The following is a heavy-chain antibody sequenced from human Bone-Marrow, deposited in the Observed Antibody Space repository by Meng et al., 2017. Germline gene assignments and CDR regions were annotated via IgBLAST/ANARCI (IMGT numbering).Heavy chain of an antibody. CDR1: GGFFSGYY. D-gene: IGHD4-23*01. CDR2: INHSGST. V-gene: IGHV4-34*01. J-gene: IGHJ4*02. Sequence: IRRGGAVLFEPSETLSLTCAVYGGFFSGYYWSGIRQPPGKGLEWIGEINHSGSTNYNPSLKSRVTISVDTSKNQFSLKLSSVTAADTAVYYCARGVASPIFSTVVTPAFDYWGQGTLVTVSS. CDR3: ARGVASPIFSTVVTPAFDY.